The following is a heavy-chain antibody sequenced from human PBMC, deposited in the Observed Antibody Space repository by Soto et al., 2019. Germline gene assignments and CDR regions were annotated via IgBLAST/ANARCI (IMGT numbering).Heavy chain of an antibody. D-gene: IGHD1-26*01. J-gene: IGHJ5*02. V-gene: IGHV4-39*01. CDR1: GGSISSSSYY. CDR3: ARQSPDYLGSVGWFDP. Sequence: KASETLSLTCTFSGGSISSSSYYWVWIRQPPGKGLEWIGSIYYSGTTYYNPSLKSRVTISVDTSKNQFSLKLRSVTAADTAVYYCARQSPDYLGSVGWFDPWGQGTLVTVSS. CDR2: IYYSGTT.